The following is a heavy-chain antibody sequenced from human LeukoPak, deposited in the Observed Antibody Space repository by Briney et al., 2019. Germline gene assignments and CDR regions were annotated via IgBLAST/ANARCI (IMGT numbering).Heavy chain of an antibody. D-gene: IGHD4-11*01. CDR1: GDSVTTYY. V-gene: IGHV4-59*02. J-gene: IGHJ6*02. CDR3: ARDGSNWSNDYYHGVDV. Sequence: KPSETLSLTCTVSGDSVTTYYWSWIRQPPGKGLEWLGYVYYSGSATYNPSLKSRVTISVDTSKSQFSLRLSSVTAADTAMYYCARDGSNWSNDYYHGVDVWGQGTTVTVSS. CDR2: VYYSGSA.